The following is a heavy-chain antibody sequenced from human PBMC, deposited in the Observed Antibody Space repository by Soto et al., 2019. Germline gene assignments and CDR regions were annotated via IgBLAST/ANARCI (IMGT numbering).Heavy chain of an antibody. D-gene: IGHD3-22*01. CDR2: ICYDGSNK. J-gene: IGHJ6*02. Sequence: QVQLVESGGGVVQPGRSLRLSCAASGFTFSSYGMHWVRQAPGKGLEWVAVICYDGSNKYYADSVKGRFTISRDNSKNTLYLKMHSLRAEDTAVYYCARDLDYYDSSGYYRHYYYYGMDVWGQGTTFTVSS. CDR1: GFTFSSYG. V-gene: IGHV3-33*01. CDR3: ARDLDYYDSSGYYRHYYYYGMDV.